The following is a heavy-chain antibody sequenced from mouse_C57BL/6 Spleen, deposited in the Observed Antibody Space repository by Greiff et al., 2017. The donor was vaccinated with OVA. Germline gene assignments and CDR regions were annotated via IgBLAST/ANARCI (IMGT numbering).Heavy chain of an antibody. Sequence: EVKLMESGAELVRPGASVKLSCTASGFNIKDDYMHWVKQRPEQGLEWIGWIDPGNGDTEYASKFQGKATITADTSSNTAYLQLSSLTSEDTAVYYCTTGWGFDYWGQGTTLTVSS. CDR1: GFNIKDDY. V-gene: IGHV14-4*01. J-gene: IGHJ2*01. CDR3: TTGWGFDY. CDR2: IDPGNGDT. D-gene: IGHD3-3*01.